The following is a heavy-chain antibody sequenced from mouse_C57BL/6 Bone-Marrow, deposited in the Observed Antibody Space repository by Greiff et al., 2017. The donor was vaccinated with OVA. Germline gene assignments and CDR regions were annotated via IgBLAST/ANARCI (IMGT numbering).Heavy chain of an antibody. CDR1: GYTFPDYN. J-gene: IGHJ1*03. CDR2: INPKHGGT. D-gene: IGHD1-1*01. Sequence: EVQLQQSGPELVKPGASVKIPCKASGYTFPDYNMDWVKQSHGKSLEWIGDINPKHGGTIYNQKFKGQATLTVDKSSSTAYMELRSLTSEDTAVYYCARAYYYDSSYVLWYFDVWGTGTTVTVSS. V-gene: IGHV1-18*01. CDR3: ARAYYYDSSYVLWYFDV.